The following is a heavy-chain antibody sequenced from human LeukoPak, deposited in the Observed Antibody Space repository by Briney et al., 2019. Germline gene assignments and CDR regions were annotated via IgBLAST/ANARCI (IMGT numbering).Heavy chain of an antibody. CDR3: ARWDDSLHFDY. J-gene: IGHJ4*02. V-gene: IGHV3-21*01. CDR1: GFFFSAYR. D-gene: IGHD3-3*01. Sequence: PGGSLRLSRATSGFFFSAYRMNWVRQAPGKGLEWVSSIRTGGDYIYYADSVQGRFTISRDNAKKSLYLQMNSLRVEDTAVYFCARWDDSLHFDYRGQGVLVTVSS. CDR2: IRTGGDYI.